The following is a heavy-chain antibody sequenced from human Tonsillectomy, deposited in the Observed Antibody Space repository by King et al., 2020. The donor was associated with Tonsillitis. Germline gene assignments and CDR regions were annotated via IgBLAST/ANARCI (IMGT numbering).Heavy chain of an antibody. J-gene: IGHJ5*02. CDR3: ARAPDFDFWSGYYNTWLDP. D-gene: IGHD3-3*01. V-gene: IGHV1-18*01. CDR1: GYTFSSYG. CDR2: ISAYNGNT. Sequence: VQLVESGAEVKKPGASVKVSCKASGYTFSSYGISWVRQAPGQGLEWMGWISAYNGNTNSAQKLQDRVTMTTETSTSTAYMELRSLRSDDTAVYYCARAPDFDFWSGYYNTWLDPWGQGTLVTVSS.